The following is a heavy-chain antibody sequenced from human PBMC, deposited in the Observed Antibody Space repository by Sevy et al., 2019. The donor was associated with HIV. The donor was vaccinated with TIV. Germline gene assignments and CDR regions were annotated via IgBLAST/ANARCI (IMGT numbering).Heavy chain of an antibody. V-gene: IGHV3-23*01. D-gene: IGHD2-8*01. J-gene: IGHJ4*02. CDR3: AREGCTQPHDY. CDR2: FCFGGSKI. CDR1: GFTFSIYT. Sequence: GGSLRLSCAASGFTFSIYTMNWVRQAPGKGLEWVSTFCFGGSKIYYAHSVKGRFTISRDNSRNTVYLQMNSLRADDTAVYYCAREGCTQPHDYWGQGTLVTVSS.